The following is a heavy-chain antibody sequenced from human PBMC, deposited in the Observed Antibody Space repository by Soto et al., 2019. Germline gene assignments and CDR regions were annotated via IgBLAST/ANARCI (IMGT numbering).Heavy chain of an antibody. CDR2: IKQDGGEK. J-gene: IGHJ4*02. CDR1: GFTFTRYW. V-gene: IGHV3-7*04. Sequence: EVQLVESGGGLVQPGGSLRLSCAASGFTFTRYWMTWVRQAPGKGLEWVANIKQDGGEKYYVGSVKGRFTISRDNAENSLYLQLDSLRAEDAAVYYCARGAFPTWGTFPRDFWGQGTLVTVSS. D-gene: IGHD3-16*01. CDR3: ARGAFPTWGTFPRDF.